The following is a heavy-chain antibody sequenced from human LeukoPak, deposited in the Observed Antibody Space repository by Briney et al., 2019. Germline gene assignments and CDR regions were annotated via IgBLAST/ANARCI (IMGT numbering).Heavy chain of an antibody. J-gene: IGHJ4*02. CDR1: GFTFSSYA. CDR3: ATQKYITVASTSDY. V-gene: IGHV3-23*01. D-gene: IGHD6-19*01. Sequence: GGSLRLSCAASGFTFSSYAMSWVRQAPGKGLEWVSVISGSGANTYYADSVKGRFTISRDNSKNTLYLQMNSLIAEDTAVYYCATQKYITVASTSDYWGQGTLVTVSS. CDR2: ISGSGANT.